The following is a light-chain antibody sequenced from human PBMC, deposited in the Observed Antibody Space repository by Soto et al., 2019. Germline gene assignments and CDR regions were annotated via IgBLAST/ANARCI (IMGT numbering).Light chain of an antibody. CDR1: QSVTTNY. V-gene: IGKV3-20*01. Sequence: EIVLTQSPGTLSLSSGERATLSCSASQSVTTNYLAWYQQRPGLAPRLLIFGASTRATGIPDRFSGSGSGTEFTLTISRLEPEDFAVYYCQQYGSSPYTFGQGTKLEIK. CDR3: QQYGSSPYT. CDR2: GAS. J-gene: IGKJ2*01.